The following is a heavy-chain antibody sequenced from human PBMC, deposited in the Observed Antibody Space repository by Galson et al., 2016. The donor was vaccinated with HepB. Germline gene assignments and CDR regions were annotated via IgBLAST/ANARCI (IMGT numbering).Heavy chain of an antibody. CDR1: GFIFSTSG. D-gene: IGHD6-6*01. V-gene: IGHV3-7*01. CDR2: INGGGREK. J-gene: IGHJ2*01. Sequence: SLRLSCAGSGFIFSTSGMGWVRQAPGKGLEWVASINGGGREKYYLDAVKGRFTISRDNAKNSLFLQMNSLRAEDTAVYYCAKDSSSALWGRGSLVTVSS. CDR3: AKDSSSAL.